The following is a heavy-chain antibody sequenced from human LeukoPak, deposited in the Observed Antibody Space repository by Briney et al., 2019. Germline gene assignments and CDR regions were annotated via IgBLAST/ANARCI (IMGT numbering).Heavy chain of an antibody. Sequence: KPGGSLNFSVAASGFPFSAYNRGWIGQAQGKGLKGVSYISGTSSYTNYADSVKGRFTVSRDNPKNSLFLQMNSLRAEDAAVYYCARGGSTWSYVGYWGQGTLVTVSS. J-gene: IGHJ4*02. V-gene: IGHV3-11*05. CDR2: ISGTSSYT. CDR1: GFPFSAYN. CDR3: ARGGSTWSYVGY. D-gene: IGHD6-13*01.